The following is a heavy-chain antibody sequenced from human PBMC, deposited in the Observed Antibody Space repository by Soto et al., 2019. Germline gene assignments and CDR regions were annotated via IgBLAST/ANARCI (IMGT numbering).Heavy chain of an antibody. V-gene: IGHV3-23*01. CDR3: AKGMYYYYISGDRLFHY. Sequence: GVRRGSWGDLGVSLRKYGMKWVRQAPGKGLGWVSGISGSGGSTYYAGSVKGRFTVSRDNSKNTVVLQMNSLRAEDPAVYFCAKGMYYYYISGDRLFHYCGPG. D-gene: IGHD3-22*01. CDR1: GVSLRKYG. CDR2: ISGSGGST. J-gene: IGHJ4*02.